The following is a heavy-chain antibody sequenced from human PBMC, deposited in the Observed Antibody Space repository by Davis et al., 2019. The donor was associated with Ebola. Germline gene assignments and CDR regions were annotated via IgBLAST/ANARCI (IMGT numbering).Heavy chain of an antibody. V-gene: IGHV4-59*11. CDR2: FYYSGST. CDR1: GGSISSHY. J-gene: IGHJ6*02. CDR3: ARERGQRQGYYYGMDV. Sequence: SETLSLTCTVSGGSISSHYWSWIRQPPGKGLEWIGYFYYSGSTNYNPSLKSRVTMSVDTSKNQFSLKLSSVAAADTAVYYCARERGQRQGYYYGMDVWGQGTTVTVSS. D-gene: IGHD6-25*01.